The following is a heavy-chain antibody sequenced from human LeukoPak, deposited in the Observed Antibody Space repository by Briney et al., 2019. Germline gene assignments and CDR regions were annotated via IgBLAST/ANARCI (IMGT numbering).Heavy chain of an antibody. J-gene: IGHJ5*02. CDR2: IYYSGST. D-gene: IGHD3-10*01. CDR1: GGSISSYY. Sequence: SETLSLTCTVSGGSISSYYWSWIRQPPGKGLEWIGNIYYSGSTYYSPSLTSRVTVSVDTSENQFSQKLSSVTAADTAVYYCARLLTRRSLGYGSGDPDWFDPWGQGTLVTVSS. CDR3: ARLLTRRSLGYGSGDPDWFDP. V-gene: IGHV4-59*08.